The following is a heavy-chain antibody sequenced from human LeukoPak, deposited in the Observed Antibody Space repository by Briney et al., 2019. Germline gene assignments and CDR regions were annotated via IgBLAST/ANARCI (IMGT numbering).Heavy chain of an antibody. D-gene: IGHD6-19*01. CDR2: IYTSGNT. V-gene: IGHV4-4*09. CDR1: GGSISSYY. CDR3: ARPYSSGWSGAFDI. Sequence: PSETLSLTCTVPGGSISSYYWSWIRQPPGKGLQWIGNIYTSGNTNYNPSLKSRVAISVDTSKNQFSLKLTSVTAADTAVYYCARPYSSGWSGAFDIWGQGTMVTVSS. J-gene: IGHJ3*02.